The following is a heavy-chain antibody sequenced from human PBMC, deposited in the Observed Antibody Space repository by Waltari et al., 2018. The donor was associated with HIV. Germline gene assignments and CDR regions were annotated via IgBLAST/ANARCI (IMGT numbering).Heavy chain of an antibody. CDR3: AREWGTLMVAWFDP. Sequence: QVQLQESGPGLVKPSETLSLTCAVSGYSISRGYFWGWNRQPPGKALEWIGSMFHKGSTYYNPSLKSRVTISVDTSKNQFSLKLSSVTSADTAIYYCAREWGTLMVAWFDPWGQGTLVTVSS. CDR1: GYSISRGYF. CDR2: MFHKGST. D-gene: IGHD3-10*01. V-gene: IGHV4-38-2*02. J-gene: IGHJ5*02.